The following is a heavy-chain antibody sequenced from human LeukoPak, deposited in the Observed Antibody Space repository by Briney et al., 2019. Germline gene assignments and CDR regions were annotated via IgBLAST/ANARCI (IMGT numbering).Heavy chain of an antibody. Sequence: ASVKVSCKASGGTFSSYAISWVRQAPGQGLEWMGRIIPILGIANYAQKFQGRVTITADKSTSAAYMELSSLRSEDTAVYYCARFLIAAAGRIAVASNDYWGQGTLVTVSS. D-gene: IGHD6-13*01. CDR2: IIPILGIA. V-gene: IGHV1-69*04. CDR3: ARFLIAAAGRIAVASNDY. CDR1: GGTFSSYA. J-gene: IGHJ4*02.